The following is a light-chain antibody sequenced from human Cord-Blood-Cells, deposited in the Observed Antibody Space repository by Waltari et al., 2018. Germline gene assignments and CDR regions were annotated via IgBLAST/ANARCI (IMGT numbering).Light chain of an antibody. Sequence: QSVLTQPPSVSEAPRPRVTISCSGSSSNIGNNPENWYQQLPGKAPKLLIYYDDLLPSGVSDRFSGSKSGTSASLAISGLQSEDEADYYCAAWDDSLNGWVFGGGTKLTVL. J-gene: IGLJ3*02. CDR1: SSNIGNNP. CDR2: YDD. CDR3: AAWDDSLNGWV. V-gene: IGLV1-36*01.